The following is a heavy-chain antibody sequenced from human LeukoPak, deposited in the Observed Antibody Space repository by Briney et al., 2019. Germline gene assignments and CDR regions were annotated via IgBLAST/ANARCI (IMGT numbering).Heavy chain of an antibody. J-gene: IGHJ4*02. D-gene: IGHD6-13*01. V-gene: IGHV4-61*02. CDR2: IYTSGST. CDR3: ARQGTYVYNSNDY. Sequence: PSETLSLTCTVSGSSISSGSYYWSWIRQPAGKGLEWIGRIYTSGSTNYNPSLKSRVTTSVDTSKNQFSLKLSSVTAADTAVYYCARQGTYVYNSNDYWGQGTLVTVSS. CDR1: GSSISSGSYY.